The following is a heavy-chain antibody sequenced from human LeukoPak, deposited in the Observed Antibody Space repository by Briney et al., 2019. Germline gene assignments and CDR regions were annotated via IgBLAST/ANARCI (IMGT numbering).Heavy chain of an antibody. CDR3: AKDDAWLRFGE. Sequence: GGSLTLSCAASGFIFSDYGMSWVRQAPGKGREWVSGISTSGDIRYYADSVKGRLTMSRDNSKNTLYLEVIRLTAEDTAVYYCAKDDAWLRFGEWSQGTLVTVSS. CDR2: ISTSGDIR. V-gene: IGHV3-23*01. CDR1: GFIFSDYG. D-gene: IGHD3-10*01. J-gene: IGHJ4*02.